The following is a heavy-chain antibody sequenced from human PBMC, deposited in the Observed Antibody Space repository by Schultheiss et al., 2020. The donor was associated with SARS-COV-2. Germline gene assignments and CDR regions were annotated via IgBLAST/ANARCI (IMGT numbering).Heavy chain of an antibody. Sequence: GESLKISCAASGFTFSNYWMSWVRQAPGKGLEWVANIKQDGSVRYYVDSVKGRFTISRDNAKDSLYLQLSSLRAEDTAVYYCAREATMVQGVVYYYYGMDVWGQGTTVTVSS. CDR1: GFTFSNYW. CDR2: IKQDGSVR. D-gene: IGHD3-10*01. J-gene: IGHJ6*02. V-gene: IGHV3-7*01. CDR3: AREATMVQGVVYYYYGMDV.